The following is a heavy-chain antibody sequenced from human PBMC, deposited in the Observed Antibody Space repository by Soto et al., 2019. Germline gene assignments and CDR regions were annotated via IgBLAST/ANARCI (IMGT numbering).Heavy chain of an antibody. CDR2: IWYDGNNK. CDR1: GFTLSRYG. CDR3: ARDTDSSSHYSRFDP. D-gene: IGHD3-22*01. V-gene: IGHV3-33*01. Sequence: QVQLVESGGGVVQPGRSLRLSCAVSGFTLSRYGIHWVRQAPGKGLEWVAVIWYDGNNKYYSDSVKGRFTISRDNSKNTVYLDMNSLSAEDTAVYYCARDTDSSSHYSRFDPWGQGTLVTVSS. J-gene: IGHJ5*02.